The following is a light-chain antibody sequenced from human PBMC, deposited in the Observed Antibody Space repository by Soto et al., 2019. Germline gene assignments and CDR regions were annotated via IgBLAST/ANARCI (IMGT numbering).Light chain of an antibody. J-gene: IGKJ4*01. CDR1: QSVSSSY. Sequence: EIVLTQSPDTLSLSPGERATLSCRASQSVSSSYLAWYQQKPGQAPRLLISGAYTRATGIPDRFSGSGSGTDFTLTISRLEPEDFAIYYCQQYGPSPQQYGTSPRRTFGGGTKVEIK. V-gene: IGKV3-20*01. CDR2: GAY. CDR3: QQYGPSPQQYGTSPRRT.